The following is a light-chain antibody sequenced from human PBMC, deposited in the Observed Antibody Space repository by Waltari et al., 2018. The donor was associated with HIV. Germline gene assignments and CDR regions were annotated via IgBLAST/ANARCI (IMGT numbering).Light chain of an antibody. J-gene: IGLJ2*01. CDR3: SSRDSNGDHLVV. V-gene: IGLV3-19*01. CDR2: GKN. Sequence: SSELTQEPAVSVALGQTVRITCQGDSHTSYYVSWYHQKPGQAPVLVIYGKNSRPSGIPDRFSGSGSGDKYSLTITGAQSEDEGDYYCSSRDSNGDHLVVFGGGTKLTVL. CDR1: SHTSYY.